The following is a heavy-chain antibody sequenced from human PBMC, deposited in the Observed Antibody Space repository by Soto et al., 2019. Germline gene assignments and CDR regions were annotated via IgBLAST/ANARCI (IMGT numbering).Heavy chain of an antibody. J-gene: IGHJ3*01. D-gene: IGHD4-17*01. CDR3: ARTTVTGDAFDL. V-gene: IGHV5-51*01. CDR1: GYIFSDYY. Sequence: PGESLKISCKASGYIFSDYYIGWVRQMPGRGLEWMVIIYPRDSDTRYDPSFQGQVTISADKSITTAYLQWTSLKASDTAVYYCARTTVTGDAFDLWGQGKMVTVSS. CDR2: IYPRDSDT.